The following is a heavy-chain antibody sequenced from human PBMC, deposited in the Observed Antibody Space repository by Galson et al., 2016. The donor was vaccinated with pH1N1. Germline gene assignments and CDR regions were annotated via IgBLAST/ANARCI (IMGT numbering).Heavy chain of an antibody. J-gene: IGHJ5*02. V-gene: IGHV1-18*01. CDR3: ARDTKIEGFTTGWFDP. CDR1: GYTFDMFG. D-gene: IGHD2-8*01. Sequence: SVKVSCKASGYTFDMFGISWVRQAPGQGLQWMGWISPYDGNTNYAQKFQGRVTLTTDTSTSTAYLELRSLRSDDTAVYYRARDTKIEGFTTGWFDPCGQGTLVTVSS. CDR2: ISPYDGNT.